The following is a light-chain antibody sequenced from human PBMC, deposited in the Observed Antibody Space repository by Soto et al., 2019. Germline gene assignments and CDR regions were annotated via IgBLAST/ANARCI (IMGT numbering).Light chain of an antibody. CDR2: DAS. V-gene: IGKV1-5*01. J-gene: IGKJ1*01. Sequence: DIQMTQSPSTLSASVGDRVTITCRASQSISSWLAWYQQKPGKAPKLLIYDASSLESGVPSRFSGSGSGTEFTLTISSLQPDDFAPYYCQQYNSYSWKFGQGTKVDIK. CDR1: QSISSW. CDR3: QQYNSYSWK.